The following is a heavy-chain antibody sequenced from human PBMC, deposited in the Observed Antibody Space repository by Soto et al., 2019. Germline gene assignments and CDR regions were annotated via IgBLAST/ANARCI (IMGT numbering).Heavy chain of an antibody. D-gene: IGHD5-12*01. CDR2: IYYSGST. CDR1: GGSVSSGSYY. V-gene: IGHV4-61*01. CDR3: VKYTGYSYGYIDC. Sequence: SETLSLTCTVSGGSVSSGSYYWSWIRLPPEKGLEWIGYIYYSGSTNYNPSLKSRVTISVDTSRNQFSLKLTSVTAPDTAVFYCVKYTGYSYGYIDCWGQGNLVTVSS. J-gene: IGHJ4*02.